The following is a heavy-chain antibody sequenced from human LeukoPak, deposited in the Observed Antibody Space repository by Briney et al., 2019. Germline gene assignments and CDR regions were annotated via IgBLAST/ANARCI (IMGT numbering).Heavy chain of an antibody. D-gene: IGHD4-17*01. CDR2: LSHSGST. Sequence: NPSETLSLTCTVSGGAISSSSNYWAWIPQPPGRGLEWITSLSHSGSTYYNPSLNSRATISVDTSKKQLYLKVNSVTAADTAVYYRAKVPTVTYAPFDPWGPGTLVTVSS. V-gene: IGHV4-39*07. J-gene: IGHJ5*02. CDR1: GGAISSSSNY. CDR3: AKVPTVTYAPFDP.